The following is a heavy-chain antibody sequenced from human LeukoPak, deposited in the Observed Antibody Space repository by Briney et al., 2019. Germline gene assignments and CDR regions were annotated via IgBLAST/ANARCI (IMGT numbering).Heavy chain of an antibody. J-gene: IGHJ6*03. CDR2: IHHSGSI. Sequence: PSETLSLTCAVSGVSISSNLWWTWVRQPPGKGLEWIAEIHHSGSINYNPSLKSRVTISVDKAKNQFSLNLNSVTAADTAVYYCARDRDGIALIRDRTYYYMDVWGKGTTVTVSS. CDR3: ARDRDGIALIRDRTYYYMDV. D-gene: IGHD3-10*01. CDR1: GVSISSNLW. V-gene: IGHV4-4*02.